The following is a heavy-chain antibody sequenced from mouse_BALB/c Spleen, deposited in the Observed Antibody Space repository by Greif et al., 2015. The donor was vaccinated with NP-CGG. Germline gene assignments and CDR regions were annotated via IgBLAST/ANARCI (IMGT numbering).Heavy chain of an antibody. CDR1: GYTFTSYY. CDR3: TRGRPHYYAMDY. Sequence: VQLQQSGAELVKPGASVKLSCKASGYTFTSYYMYWVKQRPGQGLEWIGEINPSNGGTNFNEKFKSKATLTVDKSSSTAYMQLSSLTSEDSAVYYCTRGRPHYYAMDYWGQGTSVTVSS. J-gene: IGHJ4*01. CDR2: INPSNGGT. V-gene: IGHV1S81*02. D-gene: IGHD2-12*01.